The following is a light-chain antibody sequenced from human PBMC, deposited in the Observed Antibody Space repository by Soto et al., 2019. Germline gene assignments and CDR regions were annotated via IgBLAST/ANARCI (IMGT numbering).Light chain of an antibody. CDR2: NAL. CDR1: QSVSTN. V-gene: IGKV3D-15*01. J-gene: IGKJ1*01. Sequence: EIVMTQSPATLSVSPGERATLSCRASQSVSTNLAWYQQKPGQAPRLLIYNALTRATGIPDRFSGSGSGTDFTLTIRRLEPEDFAVYYCQQYNNWPWTLGQGTKVDIK. CDR3: QQYNNWPWT.